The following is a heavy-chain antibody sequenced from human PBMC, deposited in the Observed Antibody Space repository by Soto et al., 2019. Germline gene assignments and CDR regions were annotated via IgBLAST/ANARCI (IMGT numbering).Heavy chain of an antibody. CDR1: VFTFSSYA. J-gene: IGHJ1*01. D-gene: IGHD1-1*01. CDR2: ISGSGGST. V-gene: IGHV3-23*01. CDR3: AKGPYYNLTPAEYFQH. Sequence: GGSLRLSCASSVFTFSSYAMSWVRQAPGKGLEWVSAISGSGGSTYYADSVKGRFTISRDNSKNTLYLQMNSLRAEDTAVYYCAKGPYYNLTPAEYFQHWGQGTLVTVSS.